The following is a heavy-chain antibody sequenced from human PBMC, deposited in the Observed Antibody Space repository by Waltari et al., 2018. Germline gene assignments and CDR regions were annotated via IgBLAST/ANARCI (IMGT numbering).Heavy chain of an antibody. Sequence: QVQLVESGGGVVQPGMSLRLSCAASGFSLGTYGMHWVCQAPGKGRVWVVLICFGGGDSFYADSVRGRFTISRDNSKNTLYLDINSLRLDDTAIYYCAKDAFGNTYLDHWGQGTLVTVSS. CDR3: AKDAFGNTYLDH. J-gene: IGHJ4*02. V-gene: IGHV3-33*06. CDR1: GFSLGTYG. D-gene: IGHD3-10*01. CDR2: ICFGGGDS.